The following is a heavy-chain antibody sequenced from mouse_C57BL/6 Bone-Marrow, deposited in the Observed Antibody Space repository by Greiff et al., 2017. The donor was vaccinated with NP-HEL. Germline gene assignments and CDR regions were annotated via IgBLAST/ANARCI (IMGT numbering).Heavy chain of an antibody. D-gene: IGHD1-1*01. CDR3: TRDQRPYYGSSPFWYFDV. J-gene: IGHJ1*03. V-gene: IGHV5-9-1*02. Sequence: EVKLQESGEGLVKPGGSLKLSCAASGFTFSSYAMSWVRQTPEKRLEWVAYISSGGDYIYYADTVKGRFTISRDNARNTLYLQMSSLKSEDTAMYYCTRDQRPYYGSSPFWYFDVWGTGTTVTVSS. CDR2: ISSGGDYI. CDR1: GFTFSSYA.